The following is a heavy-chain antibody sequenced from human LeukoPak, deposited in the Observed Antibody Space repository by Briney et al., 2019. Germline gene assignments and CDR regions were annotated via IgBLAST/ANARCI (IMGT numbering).Heavy chain of an antibody. J-gene: IGHJ4*02. CDR3: TTGQWLVPWD. D-gene: IGHD6-19*01. Sequence: GGSLRLSCAASGFTFSNSWMSWVRQAPGKGLEWVGCIKSKTDGGTTDYAAPVKGRFTISRDDSKNTLYMQMNSLKTEDTAVYYCTTGQWLVPWDWGQGTLVTVSS. V-gene: IGHV3-15*01. CDR2: IKSKTDGGTT. CDR1: GFTFSNSW.